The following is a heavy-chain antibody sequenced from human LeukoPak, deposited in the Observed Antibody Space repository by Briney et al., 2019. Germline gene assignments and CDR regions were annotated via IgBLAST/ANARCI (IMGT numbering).Heavy chain of an antibody. V-gene: IGHV3-23*01. CDR2: IRGDGATI. CDR1: GFTFSSHA. CDR3: ARDQGVMAGSRVVITTFDY. Sequence: PGGSLRLSCAASGFTFSSHAMSWVRQAPGRGLEWVSAIRGDGATIFYADSVKGRITVSRDNSKNTLYLQMNSLRAEDTAVYYCARDQGVMAGSRVVITTFDYWGQGTLVTVSS. D-gene: IGHD3-22*01. J-gene: IGHJ4*02.